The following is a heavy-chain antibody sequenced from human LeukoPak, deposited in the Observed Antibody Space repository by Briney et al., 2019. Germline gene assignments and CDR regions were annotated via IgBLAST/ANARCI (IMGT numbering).Heavy chain of an antibody. CDR1: GFTFSSYN. CDR3: AREMAGYYYMDV. V-gene: IGHV3-21*01. CDR2: ISSSSSYI. Sequence: PGGSLRLSCVASGFTFSSYNMNWVRQAPGKGLEWVSSISSSSSYIYYADSVKGRFAISRDNAKNSLYLQMNSLRAEDTAAYYCAREMAGYYYMDVWGKGTTVTVSS. D-gene: IGHD5-24*01. J-gene: IGHJ6*03.